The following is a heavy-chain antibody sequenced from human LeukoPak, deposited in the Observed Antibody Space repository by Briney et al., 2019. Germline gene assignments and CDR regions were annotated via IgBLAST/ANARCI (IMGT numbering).Heavy chain of an antibody. CDR3: ARVGGVTTINNAAFDI. CDR1: GGSINSDY. D-gene: IGHD4-17*01. J-gene: IGHJ3*02. Sequence: PSETLSLTCSVSGGSINSDYWNWIRQPPGKGLEWIGYIYHSGSTNYNPSLKSRVTISIDKSKKQFSLKLISVTAADTAIYYCARVGGVTTINNAAFDIWGQGTMVTVSS. V-gene: IGHV4-59*01. CDR2: IYHSGST.